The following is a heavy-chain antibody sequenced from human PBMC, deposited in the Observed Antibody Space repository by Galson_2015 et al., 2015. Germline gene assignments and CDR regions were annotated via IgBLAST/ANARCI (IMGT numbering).Heavy chain of an antibody. CDR3: ARDLNDWGRPTAFDF. CDR2: ISSSGTST. J-gene: IGHJ4*02. V-gene: IGHV3-48*02. Sequence: SLILSCAGSGFTFSRYNMNWVRQAPGKGLEWVSYISSSGTSTYYADSVKGRFTISRDSAKNSLSLQVNSLRDEDTAVYYCARDLNDWGRPTAFDFWGQGTLVTVSS. D-gene: IGHD7-27*01. CDR1: GFTFSRYN.